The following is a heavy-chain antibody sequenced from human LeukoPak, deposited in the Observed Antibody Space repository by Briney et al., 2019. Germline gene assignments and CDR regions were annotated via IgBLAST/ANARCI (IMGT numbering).Heavy chain of an antibody. CDR3: ARESYYYDSSGYYFWFDP. CDR2: IKNDGAVK. V-gene: IGHV3-7*01. Sequence: GGSLRLSCAASGFTFSYHWMTWVRQAPGKGLEWVANIKNDGAVKNYVDSVKGRFTISRDNAKNSLYLQMNSLRAEDTAVYYCARESYYYDSSGYYFWFDPWGQGTLVTVSS. J-gene: IGHJ5*02. D-gene: IGHD3-22*01. CDR1: GFTFSYHW.